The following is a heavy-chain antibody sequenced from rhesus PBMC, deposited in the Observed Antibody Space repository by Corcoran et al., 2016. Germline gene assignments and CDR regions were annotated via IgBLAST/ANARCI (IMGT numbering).Heavy chain of an antibody. CDR1: GFSVRSNGMG. CDR2: IYWDDDK. V-gene: IGHV2-174*01. Sequence: QVTLKESGPALVKPTQPLTLTCTFSGFSVRSNGMGLGWIRHPPRKALEWLALIYWDDDKNYRTSLKSRLTITKDTYKDQVVFTMTNMNPVDTATYFCARSPNDGNFDYWGQGVLVIVSS. D-gene: IGHD1-14*01. J-gene: IGHJ4*01. CDR3: ARSPNDGNFDY.